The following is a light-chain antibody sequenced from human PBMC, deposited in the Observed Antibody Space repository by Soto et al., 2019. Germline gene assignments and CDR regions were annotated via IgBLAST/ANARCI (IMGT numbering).Light chain of an antibody. CDR3: CAYASITTVL. CDR1: SSDVGRYNL. CDR2: EDT. Sequence: QPVAVSGSPGQSITISCTGTSSDVGRYNLVSWYQQHPGKAPKLMVYEDTKRPSGVSDRFSGSKSGNTASLTISGLQAEDEADYFCCAYASITTVLFGGGTKLTVL. V-gene: IGLV2-23*01. J-gene: IGLJ2*01.